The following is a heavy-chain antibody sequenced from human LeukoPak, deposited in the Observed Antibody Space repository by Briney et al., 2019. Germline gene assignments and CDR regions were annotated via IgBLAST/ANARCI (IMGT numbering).Heavy chain of an antibody. CDR1: GGSSSGYY. CDR2: INHSGST. V-gene: IGHV4-34*01. J-gene: IGHJ5*02. CDR3: AAVSGSYSP. Sequence: PSETLSLTCAVYGGSSSGYYWSWIRQPPGKGLEWIGEINHSGSTNYNPSLKSRATISVDTSKNQFSLKLSSVTAADTAVYYCAAVSGSYSPWGQGTLVTVSS. D-gene: IGHD1-26*01.